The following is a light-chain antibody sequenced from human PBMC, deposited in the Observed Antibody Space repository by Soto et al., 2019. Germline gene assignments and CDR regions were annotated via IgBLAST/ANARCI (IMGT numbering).Light chain of an antibody. Sequence: DIQMTQSPSSLSASEGDRVTITCQASQDINNYLNWYQQKPRKAPKLLIYDASNLEAGVPSRFSGSGSGTDFSFTISSLQPEDIATYYCQQYENLPLTFGGGTKVEI. CDR1: QDINNY. J-gene: IGKJ4*01. CDR2: DAS. CDR3: QQYENLPLT. V-gene: IGKV1-33*01.